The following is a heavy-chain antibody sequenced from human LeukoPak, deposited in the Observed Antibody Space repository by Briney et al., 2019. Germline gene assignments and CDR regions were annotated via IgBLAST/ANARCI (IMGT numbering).Heavy chain of an antibody. CDR3: AKPPYDDDAFDI. CDR1: GFTFSSYS. Sequence: GGSLRLSCAASGFTFSSYSMNWVRQAPGKGLEWVSSISSSSSYIYYADSVKGRFTISRDNAKNSLYLQMNSLRAEDTAVYYCAKPPYDDDAFDIWGQGTMVTVSS. V-gene: IGHV3-21*04. CDR2: ISSSSSYI. D-gene: IGHD3-22*01. J-gene: IGHJ3*02.